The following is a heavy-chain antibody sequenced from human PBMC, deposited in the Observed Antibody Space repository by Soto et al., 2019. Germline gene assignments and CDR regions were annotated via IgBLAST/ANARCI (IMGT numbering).Heavy chain of an antibody. CDR3: ARGGGYCSSTSCYANQYYYYMDV. D-gene: IGHD2-2*01. CDR2: IKQDGSEK. J-gene: IGHJ6*03. Sequence: GGSLRLSCAASGFTFSSYWMSWVRQAPGKGLEWVANIKQDGSEKYYVDSVKGRFTISRDNAKNSLYLQMNSLRAEDTAVYYCARGGGYCSSTSCYANQYYYYMDVWGKGTTVTVSS. CDR1: GFTFSSYW. V-gene: IGHV3-7*01.